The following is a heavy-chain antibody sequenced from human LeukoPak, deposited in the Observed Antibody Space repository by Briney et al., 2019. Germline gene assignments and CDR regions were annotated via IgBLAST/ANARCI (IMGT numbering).Heavy chain of an antibody. Sequence: GGSLRLSCAASGFTFSSYGMHWVRQAPGKGLEWVALIGNDENNKKFGDSLKGRFTISRDNSKSTVYLQMNSLRVEDTAVYYCAKDNYRYVDYWGQGTLVIVSS. D-gene: IGHD3-16*02. CDR2: IGNDENNK. V-gene: IGHV3-30*02. J-gene: IGHJ4*02. CDR3: AKDNYRYVDY. CDR1: GFTFSSYG.